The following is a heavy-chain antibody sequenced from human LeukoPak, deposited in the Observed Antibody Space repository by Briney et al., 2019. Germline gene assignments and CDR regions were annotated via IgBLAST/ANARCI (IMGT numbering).Heavy chain of an antibody. CDR1: GFTFSDYD. CDR2: IGTAGDT. Sequence: LSGGSLRLSCAASGFTFSDYDMHWARQATGKGLEWVSAIGTAGDTYYTGPVKGRFTISRENAKNSLYLQMNSLRAGDTAVYYCARVAKERVGGVYYFDYWGQGTLVTVSS. J-gene: IGHJ4*02. CDR3: ARVAKERVGGVYYFDY. V-gene: IGHV3-13*01. D-gene: IGHD1-1*01.